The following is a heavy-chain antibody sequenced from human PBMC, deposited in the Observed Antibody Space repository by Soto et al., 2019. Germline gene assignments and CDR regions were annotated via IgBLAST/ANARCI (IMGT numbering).Heavy chain of an antibody. Sequence: LSLTCTVSGGSIISSSYYWGWIRQPPGKGLEWIGNIYNSRTTYYNPSLKSRVTISADTSRNQFSLKLSSVTAADTAVYYCASPVDYGGNSGHAFDIWGQGTTVTVSS. CDR3: ASPVDYGGNSGHAFDI. CDR2: IYNSRTT. V-gene: IGHV4-39*01. D-gene: IGHD4-17*01. J-gene: IGHJ3*02. CDR1: GGSIISSSYY.